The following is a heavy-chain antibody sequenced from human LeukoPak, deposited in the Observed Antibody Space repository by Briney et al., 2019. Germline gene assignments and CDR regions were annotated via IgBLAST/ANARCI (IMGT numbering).Heavy chain of an antibody. D-gene: IGHD6-13*01. CDR2: IYYSGST. Sequence: SETLSLTCTVSGGSISSYYWSWIRQPPGKGLEWIAYIYYSGSTNYNPSLKSRVTISVDTSKNQFSLKLSSVTAADTAVYYCARTYSSRREAEYFQHWGQGTLVTVSS. CDR3: ARTYSSRREAEYFQH. J-gene: IGHJ1*01. V-gene: IGHV4-59*01. CDR1: GGSISSYY.